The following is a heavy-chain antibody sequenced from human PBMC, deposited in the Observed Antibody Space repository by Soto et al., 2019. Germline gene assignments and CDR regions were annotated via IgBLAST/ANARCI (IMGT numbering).Heavy chain of an antibody. Sequence: QVQLVQSGPEVKKPGASVKVSCKTSGYTFTNHGISWVRQAPGQGLEWMGWITPDKGKTTYAQKFQGRVTLTTDTSTSTDSVELSSLRSDDTSMYYCATRSRAFDYWGQGTLVTVSS. CDR2: ITPDKGKT. CDR3: ATRSRAFDY. J-gene: IGHJ4*02. CDR1: GYTFTNHG. V-gene: IGHV1-18*01.